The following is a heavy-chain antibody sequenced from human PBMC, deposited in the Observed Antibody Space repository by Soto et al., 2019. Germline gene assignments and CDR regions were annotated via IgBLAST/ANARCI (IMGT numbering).Heavy chain of an antibody. CDR2: ISSSSSYI. J-gene: IGHJ6*02. CDR1: GFTFSSYS. V-gene: IGHV3-21*01. Sequence: EVQLVESGGGLVKPGGSLRLSCAASGFTFSSYSMNWVRQAPGKGLEWVSSISSSSSYIYYADSVKGRFTISRDNAKNSLYLQMNSLRAEDTAVYYCARDESQPDVLLWFGELSSYYYYYGMDVWGQGTTVTVSS. D-gene: IGHD3-10*01. CDR3: ARDESQPDVLLWFGELSSYYYYYGMDV.